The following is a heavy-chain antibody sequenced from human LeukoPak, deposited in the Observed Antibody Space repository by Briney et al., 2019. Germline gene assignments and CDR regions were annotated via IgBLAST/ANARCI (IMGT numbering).Heavy chain of an antibody. CDR1: GSTFSSYG. V-gene: IGHV3-30*03. CDR3: ARVLYGSGRDDDY. Sequence: GGSLRLSCAASGSTFSSYGMHWVRQAPGKGLEWVAVISYDGSNKYYADSVKGRFTISRDNAKNSLYLQMNSLRAEDTAVYYCARVLYGSGRDDDYWGQGTLVTVSS. J-gene: IGHJ4*02. CDR2: ISYDGSNK. D-gene: IGHD3-10*01.